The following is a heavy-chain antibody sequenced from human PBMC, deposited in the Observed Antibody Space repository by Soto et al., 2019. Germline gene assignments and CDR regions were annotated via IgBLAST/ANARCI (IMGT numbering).Heavy chain of an antibody. CDR1: GGSISSSYW. V-gene: IGHV4-4*02. CDR3: ASREAAYFDY. Sequence: QVQLQESGPGLVKPSGTLSLTCAVSGGSISSSYWWSWVRQPPGKGLEWIGEIYHSGSINYNPSLKSRVTTSADKSKNHFSLELRSVTAADTAVYYCASREAAYFDYWGQGTLVTVSS. D-gene: IGHD1-26*01. J-gene: IGHJ4*02. CDR2: IYHSGSI.